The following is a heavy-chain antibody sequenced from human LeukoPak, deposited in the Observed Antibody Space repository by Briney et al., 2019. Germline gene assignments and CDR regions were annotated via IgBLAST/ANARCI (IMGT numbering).Heavy chain of an antibody. CDR1: GYTFRSSG. V-gene: IGHV1-18*01. CDR3: ARGHPLGSAQLRYFDWLPPRYYYYYYYMDV. Sequence: ASVTVSCKTSGYTFRSSGISWVRQAPGQGREWMGWISAYNGNTNYAQKLQGRVTMTTDTSTSTAYMELRSLRSDDTAVYYCARGHPLGSAQLRYFDWLPPRYYYYYYYMDVWGKGTTVTISS. D-gene: IGHD3-9*01. CDR2: ISAYNGNT. J-gene: IGHJ6*03.